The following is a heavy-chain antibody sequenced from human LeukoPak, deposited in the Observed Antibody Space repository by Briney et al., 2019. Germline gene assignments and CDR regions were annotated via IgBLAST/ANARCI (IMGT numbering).Heavy chain of an antibody. CDR3: TGNRPPLEWLSYYYYYGMDV. Sequence: GGSLRLSCAASGFSFSNYRMNWVRQAPGKGLEWVSSISSNGDYIYYADSVKGRFTISRDNSKNTLYLQMNSLRAEDTAVYYCTGNRPPLEWLSYYYYYGMDVWGQGTTVTVSS. CDR1: GFSFSNYR. D-gene: IGHD3-3*01. CDR2: ISSNGDYI. J-gene: IGHJ6*02. V-gene: IGHV3-21*04.